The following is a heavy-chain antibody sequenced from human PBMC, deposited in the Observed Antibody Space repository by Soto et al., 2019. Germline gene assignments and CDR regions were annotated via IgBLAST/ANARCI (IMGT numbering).Heavy chain of an antibody. Sequence: GSLRLSCSASGFTFSSYAMSWVRPAPGKGLQWISSISGSGTSTYYADSVKGRFTISRDNSKNTMYLQMNSLRDEDTAVYYCVRDGNKFGNWFDPWGQGTLVTVSS. V-gene: IGHV3-23*01. J-gene: IGHJ5*02. D-gene: IGHD2-15*01. CDR2: ISGSGTST. CDR1: GFTFSSYA. CDR3: VRDGNKFGNWFDP.